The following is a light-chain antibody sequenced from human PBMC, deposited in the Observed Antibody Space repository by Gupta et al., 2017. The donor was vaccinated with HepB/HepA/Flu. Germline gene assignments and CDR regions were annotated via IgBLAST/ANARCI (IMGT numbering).Light chain of an antibody. V-gene: IGKV3-20*01. Sequence: DIVLTQSPGTLSLSPGERASLSCRASQGISSNYLAWYQQKVGQAPRLLIYGASSRGTGIPDRFSGSGSGIDFPLTISRPEPEDFAVYYCQQYVTSPPWTFGQGTKVEIK. J-gene: IGKJ1*01. CDR3: QQYVTSPPWT. CDR1: QGISSNY. CDR2: GAS.